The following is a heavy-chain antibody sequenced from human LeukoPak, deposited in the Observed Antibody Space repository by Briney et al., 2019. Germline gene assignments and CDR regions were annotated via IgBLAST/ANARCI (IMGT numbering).Heavy chain of an antibody. V-gene: IGHV1-69*06. J-gene: IGHJ5*02. CDR3: ARADSSGRSP. D-gene: IGHD6-19*01. CDR1: GGTFSSYA. Sequence: ASVKVSYKASGGTFSSYAISWVRQAPGQGLEWMGGIIPIFGTANYAQKFQGRVTITADKSTSTAYMELSSLRSEDTAVYYCARADSSGRSPWGQGTLVTVSS. CDR2: IIPIFGTA.